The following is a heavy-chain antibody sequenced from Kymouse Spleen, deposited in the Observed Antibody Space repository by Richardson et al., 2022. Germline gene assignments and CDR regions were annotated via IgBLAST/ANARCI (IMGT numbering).Heavy chain of an antibody. D-gene: IGHD3-9*01. CDR1: GFTFSSYG. CDR3: ARENQVLRYFDWQEPLFDY. J-gene: IGHJ4*02. V-gene: IGHV3-33*01. CDR2: IWYDGSNK. Sequence: QVQLVESGGGVVQPGRSLRLSCAASGFTFSSYGMHWVRQAPGKGLEWVAVIWYDGSNKYYADSVKGRFTISRDNSKNTLYLQMNSLRAEDTAVYYCARENQVLRYFDWQEPLFDYWGQGTLVTVSS.